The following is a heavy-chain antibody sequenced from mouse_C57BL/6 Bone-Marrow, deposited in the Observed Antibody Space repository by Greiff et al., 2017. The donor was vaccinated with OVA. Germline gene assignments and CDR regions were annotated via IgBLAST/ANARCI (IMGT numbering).Heavy chain of an antibody. Sequence: EVKLQQSGPELVKPGASVKISCKASGYTFTDYYMNWVKQSHGKSLEWIGDINPNNGGTSYNQKFKGKATLTVDKSSSTAYMELRSLTSEDSAVYYCARGNYLRYALYAMDYWGQGTSVTVSS. CDR1: GYTFTDYY. D-gene: IGHD5-5*01. J-gene: IGHJ4*01. CDR3: ARGNYLRYALYAMDY. V-gene: IGHV1-26*01. CDR2: INPNNGGT.